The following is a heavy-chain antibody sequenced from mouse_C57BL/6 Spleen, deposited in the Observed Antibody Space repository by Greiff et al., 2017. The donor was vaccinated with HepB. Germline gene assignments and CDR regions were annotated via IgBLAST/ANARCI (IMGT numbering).Heavy chain of an antibody. D-gene: IGHD2-4*01. CDR2: IWSGGST. V-gene: IGHV2-2*01. CDR1: GFSLTSYG. Sequence: VKVVESGPGLVQPSQSLSITCTVSGFSLTSYGVHWVRQSPGKGLEWLGVIWSGGSTDYNAAFISRLSISKDNSKSQVFFKMNSLQADDTAIYYCAREEYDYDVFFAYWGQGTLVTVSA. J-gene: IGHJ3*01. CDR3: AREEYDYDVFFAY.